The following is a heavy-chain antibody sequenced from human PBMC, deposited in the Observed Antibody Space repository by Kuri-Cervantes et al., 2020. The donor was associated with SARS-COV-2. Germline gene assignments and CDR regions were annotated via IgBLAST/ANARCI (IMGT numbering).Heavy chain of an antibody. CDR1: GFTFSSYA. CDR3: ARVGGSCYYYYYMDV. V-gene: IGHV3-30-3*01. Sequence: GGSLRLSCAASGFTFSSYAMHWVRQAPGKGLEWVAVISYDGSNKYYADSVKGRFTISRDNSKNTLYLQMNSLRAEDTAVYYCARVGGSCYYYYYMDVWGKGTTVTVSS. J-gene: IGHJ6*03. D-gene: IGHD1-26*01. CDR2: ISYDGSNK.